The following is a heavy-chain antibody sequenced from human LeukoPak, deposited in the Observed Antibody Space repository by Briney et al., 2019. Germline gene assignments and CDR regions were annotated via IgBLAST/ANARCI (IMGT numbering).Heavy chain of an antibody. Sequence: SQTLSLTCTVSGGSISSGDYYWSWIRQPPGKGLEWTGYIYYSGSTYYNPSLKSRVTISVDTSKNQFSLKLSSVTAADTAVYYCARGDIVVVPAARIWFDPWGQGTLVTVSS. D-gene: IGHD2-2*01. CDR3: ARGDIVVVPAARIWFDP. CDR2: IYYSGST. CDR1: GGSISSGDYY. V-gene: IGHV4-30-4*01. J-gene: IGHJ5*02.